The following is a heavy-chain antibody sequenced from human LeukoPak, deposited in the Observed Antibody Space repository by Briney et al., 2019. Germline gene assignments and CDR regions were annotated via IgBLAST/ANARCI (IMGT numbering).Heavy chain of an antibody. D-gene: IGHD3-3*01. V-gene: IGHV1-8*01. CDR1: GYTFTSYD. J-gene: IGHJ6*03. Sequence: ASVKVSCKASGYTFTSYDINWVRQATGQGLEWMGWVNPNSGNTGYAQKFQGRVTMTRNTSISTAYMELSSLRSEDTAVYYCARWTTIFGVVWPVYYYYMDVWGKGTTVTVSS. CDR2: VNPNSGNT. CDR3: ARWTTIFGVVWPVYYYYMDV.